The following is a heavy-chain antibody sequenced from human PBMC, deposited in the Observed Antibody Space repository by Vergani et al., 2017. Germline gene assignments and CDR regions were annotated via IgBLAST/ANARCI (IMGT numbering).Heavy chain of an antibody. V-gene: IGHV1-2*02. CDR2: INPNSGGT. CDR1: GYTFTDYF. CDR3: ARVGTSSNRDYFDY. D-gene: IGHD2-2*01. Sequence: QVQLVQSGAEVKKPGASVKVSCKASGYTFTDYFMHWVRQAPGQGLEWMGWINPNSGGTNYAQKFQGRVTMTRDTSISTAYMELRNLRTDDTAVYYCARVGTSSNRDYFDYWGQGTLVTVSS. J-gene: IGHJ4*02.